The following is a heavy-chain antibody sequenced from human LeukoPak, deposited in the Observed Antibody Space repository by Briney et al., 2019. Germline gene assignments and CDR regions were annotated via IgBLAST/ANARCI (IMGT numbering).Heavy chain of an antibody. J-gene: IGHJ6*02. CDR2: IHYSGST. Sequence: SGTLSLTCAVSGGSISTYYWSWIRQPPGKGLEWIGFIHYSGSTNYNPSLKSRVTISVDTSKNHISLNLSSVTAADTAVYYCATTPVTNYYYYGLDVWGQGTTVTVSS. CDR1: GGSISTYY. D-gene: IGHD4-17*01. V-gene: IGHV4-59*01. CDR3: ATTPVTNYYYYGLDV.